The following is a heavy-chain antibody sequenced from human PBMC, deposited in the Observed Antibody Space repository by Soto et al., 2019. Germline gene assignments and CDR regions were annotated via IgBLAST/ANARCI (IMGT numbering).Heavy chain of an antibody. CDR1: GFTFSSYA. Sequence: LRLSCAASGFTFSSYAMSWVRQAPGKGLEWVSAISGSGGSTYYADSVKGRFTISRDNSKNTLYLQMNSLRAEDTAVYYCAKGSRSSGFRYGVYFDYWGQGTLVTVSS. V-gene: IGHV3-23*01. D-gene: IGHD3-22*01. CDR2: ISGSGGST. CDR3: AKGSRSSGFRYGVYFDY. J-gene: IGHJ4*02.